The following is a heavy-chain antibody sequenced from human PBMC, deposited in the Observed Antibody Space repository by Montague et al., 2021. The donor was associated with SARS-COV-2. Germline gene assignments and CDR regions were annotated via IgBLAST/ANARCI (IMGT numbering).Heavy chain of an antibody. CDR3: ASELLPPRIAIVTKFYGLDV. D-gene: IGHD5-12*01. V-gene: IGHV4-59*01. CDR1: GGSISSSY. Sequence: SETLSLTCTVSGGSISSSYWSWIRQPPGTGLERIWYIYHSGNTNYNSYLTSRVTISIDTSMNQFSLKLSSMTAADTAVYFCASELLPPRIAIVTKFYGLDVWGQGTMVIVSS. J-gene: IGHJ6*02. CDR2: IYHSGNT.